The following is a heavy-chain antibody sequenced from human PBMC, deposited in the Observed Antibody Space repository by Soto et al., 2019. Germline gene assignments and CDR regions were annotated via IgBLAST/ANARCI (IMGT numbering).Heavy chain of an antibody. J-gene: IGHJ6*02. CDR3: AHSASVGCTNGVCYYYYYGMDV. CDR1: GFSLSTSGVG. CDR2: IYWNDDK. D-gene: IGHD2-8*01. V-gene: IGHV2-5*01. Sequence: SGPTLVNPTQTLTLTCTFSGFSLSTSGVGVGWIRQPPGKALEWLALIYWNDDKRYSPSLKSRLTITKDTSKNQVVLTMTNMDPVDNATYYCAHSASVGCTNGVCYYYYYGMDVWGQGTTVTVPS.